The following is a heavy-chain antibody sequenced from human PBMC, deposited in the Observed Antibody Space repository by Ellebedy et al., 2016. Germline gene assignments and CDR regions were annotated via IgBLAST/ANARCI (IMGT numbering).Heavy chain of an antibody. Sequence: GESLKISCAASRFTFSSYAMSWVRQAPGKGLEWVSAISGSGGSTYYADSVKGRFTISRDNSKNTLYLQMNSLRAEDTAVYYCAKDRSITMIVVVISYYYTMDVWGQGTTVTVSS. CDR3: AKDRSITMIVVVISYYYTMDV. CDR2: ISGSGGST. CDR1: RFTFSSYA. D-gene: IGHD3-22*01. J-gene: IGHJ6*02. V-gene: IGHV3-23*01.